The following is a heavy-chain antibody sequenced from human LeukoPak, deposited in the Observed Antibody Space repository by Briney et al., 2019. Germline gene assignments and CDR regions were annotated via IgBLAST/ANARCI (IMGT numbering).Heavy chain of an antibody. D-gene: IGHD3-16*01. V-gene: IGHV4-59*01. CDR2: IYYSGST. Sequence: SETLSLTCAVSGGSISSYYWSWIRQPPGKGLEWIGYIYYSGSTNYKSSLKSRVTISVDTSKNQFSLKLSSVTAADTAVYYCARETSQKGAHYMDVWGKGTTVTISS. J-gene: IGHJ6*03. CDR3: ARETSQKGAHYMDV. CDR1: GGSISSYY.